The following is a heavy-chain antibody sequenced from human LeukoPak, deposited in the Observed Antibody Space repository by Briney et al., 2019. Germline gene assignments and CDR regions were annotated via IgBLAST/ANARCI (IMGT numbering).Heavy chain of an antibody. CDR2: VYYTGNA. V-gene: IGHV4-59*08. J-gene: IGHJ4*02. D-gene: IGHD2-15*01. Sequence: SETLSLTCTVSGGSISSYYWTWIRQPPGKGLEGMGYVYYTGNANYNPSLKSRVTISLDTSRSRLSLQLSSVTAADTAIYYCARRARATGGGDYFDYWGQGTPVTVSS. CDR1: GGSISSYY. CDR3: ARRARATGGGDYFDY.